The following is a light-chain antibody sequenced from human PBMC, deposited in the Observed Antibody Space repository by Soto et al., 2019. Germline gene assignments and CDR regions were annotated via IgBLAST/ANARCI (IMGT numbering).Light chain of an antibody. CDR3: QSYDSSLSSYV. J-gene: IGLJ1*01. CDR1: SSDVGGYKF. CDR2: EVN. Sequence: QSALTQPASVSASPGQSITISCTGTSSDVGGYKFVSWYQHHPGKAPKLMIYEVNNRPSGVSNRFSGSKSGNTASLTISGLQPEDEADYYCQSYDSSLSSYVFGAGTKMTVL. V-gene: IGLV2-14*01.